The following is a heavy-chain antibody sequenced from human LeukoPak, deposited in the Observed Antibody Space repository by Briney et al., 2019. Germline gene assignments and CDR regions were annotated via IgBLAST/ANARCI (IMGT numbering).Heavy chain of an antibody. CDR2: IIPIFGTA. J-gene: IGHJ3*02. CDR1: GGTFSSYA. D-gene: IGHD2-21*02. Sequence: SLKVSCKASGGTFSSYAISWVRQAPGQGLEWMGGIIPIFGTANYAQKFQGRVTITADESTSTAYMELSSLRSEDTAVYYCAREEREYCGGDCNDAFDIWGQGTMVTVSS. CDR3: AREEREYCGGDCNDAFDI. V-gene: IGHV1-69*01.